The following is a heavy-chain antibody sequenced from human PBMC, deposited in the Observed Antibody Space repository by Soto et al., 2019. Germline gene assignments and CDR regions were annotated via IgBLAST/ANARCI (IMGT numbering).Heavy chain of an antibody. D-gene: IGHD4-17*01. V-gene: IGHV3-23*01. CDR2: ISGSGGST. J-gene: IGHJ5*02. CDR3: AKQGPLDYGDKPYNWFDP. CDR1: GFTFSSYA. Sequence: GSLRLSCAASGFTFSSYAMSWVRQAPGKGLEWVSAISGSGGSTYYADSVKGRFTISGDNSKNTLYLQMNSLRAEDAAVYYCAKQGPLDYGDKPYNWFDPWGQGTLVTVSS.